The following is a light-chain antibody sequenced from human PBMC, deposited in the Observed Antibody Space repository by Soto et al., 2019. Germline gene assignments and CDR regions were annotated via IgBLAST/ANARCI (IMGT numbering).Light chain of an antibody. CDR2: GAS. V-gene: IGKV3-20*01. CDR1: QSVSSNY. Sequence: EIVLTQSPGTLSLSPGERATLSCRASQSVSSNYFAWYQQKPGQAPRLLIHGASRRATSIPDRFSGSGSGTDFTLTISRLEPEDFAVYYCQQYGSSLSITFGQGTRLEIK. J-gene: IGKJ5*01. CDR3: QQYGSSLSIT.